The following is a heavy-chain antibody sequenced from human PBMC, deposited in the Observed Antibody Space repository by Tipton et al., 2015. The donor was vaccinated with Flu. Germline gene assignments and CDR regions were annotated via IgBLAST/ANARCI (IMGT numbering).Heavy chain of an antibody. D-gene: IGHD3-10*01. J-gene: IGHJ3*02. CDR1: GYSISSGYY. CDR2: IYHSGST. CDR3: ASYYYGSGSYRGDAFDI. Sequence: TLSLTCTVSGYSISSGYYWGWIRQPPGKGLEWIGSIYHSGSTYYNPSLKSRVTISVDTSKNQFSLKLSSVTAADTAVYYCASYYYGSGSYRGDAFDIWGQGTMVTVSS. V-gene: IGHV4-38-2*02.